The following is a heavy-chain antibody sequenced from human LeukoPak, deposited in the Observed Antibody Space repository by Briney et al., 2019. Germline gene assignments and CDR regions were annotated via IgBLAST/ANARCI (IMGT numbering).Heavy chain of an antibody. V-gene: IGHV4-4*07. D-gene: IGHD3-3*01. J-gene: IGHJ4*02. CDR2: IYTSGST. CDR1: GGSISSYY. Sequence: PPETLSLTCTVSGGSISSYYWSWIRQPAGKVLEWIGRIYTSGSTNYNPSLKSRVTISVDTSKNQFSLKLSSVTAADTAVYYCARLETDFWSGYDFDYWGQGTLVTVSS. CDR3: ARLETDFWSGYDFDY.